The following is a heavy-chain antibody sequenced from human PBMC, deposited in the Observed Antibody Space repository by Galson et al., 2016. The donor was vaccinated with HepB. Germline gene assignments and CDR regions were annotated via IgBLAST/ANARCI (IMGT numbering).Heavy chain of an antibody. Sequence: ETLSLTCAVSGGSISSNYWWSWVRQPPGKGLEWIGEIYHSGSTNYNPSLKSRVTISVEKSKNQFSLKLTSVTAADTAVYYCARGLTDYGDYGGYWYFDLWGRGALVTVSS. CDR1: GGSISSNYW. V-gene: IGHV4-4*02. D-gene: IGHD4-17*01. CDR2: IYHSGST. J-gene: IGHJ2*01. CDR3: ARGLTDYGDYGGYWYFDL.